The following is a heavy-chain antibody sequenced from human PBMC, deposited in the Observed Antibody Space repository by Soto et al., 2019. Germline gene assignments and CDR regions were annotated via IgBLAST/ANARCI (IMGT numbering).Heavy chain of an antibody. D-gene: IGHD3-3*01. CDR2: INPNSGGT. J-gene: IGHJ6*02. Sequence: ASVKVSCKASGYTFTGYYMHWVRQAPGQGLEWMGWINPNSGGTNYAQEFQGRVTMTRDTSISTAYMELSRLRSDDTAVYYCARDGIFGVVSPQDYYYYGMDVWGQGTTVTVSS. CDR3: ARDGIFGVVSPQDYYYYGMDV. V-gene: IGHV1-2*02. CDR1: GYTFTGYY.